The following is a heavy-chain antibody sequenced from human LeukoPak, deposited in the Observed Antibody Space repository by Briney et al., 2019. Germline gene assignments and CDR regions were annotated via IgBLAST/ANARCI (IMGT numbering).Heavy chain of an antibody. J-gene: IGHJ4*02. CDR2: IYHSGST. CDR3: ARGDDSSGYYDY. Sequence: PSESLSLTCAVSGGSISSGGYSWSWIRQPPVKGLEWIGYIYHSGSTYYNPSLKSRVTISVDRSKNQFSLKLSSVTAADTAVYYCARGDDSSGYYDYWGQGTLVTVSS. CDR1: GGSISSGGYS. D-gene: IGHD3-22*01. V-gene: IGHV4-30-2*01.